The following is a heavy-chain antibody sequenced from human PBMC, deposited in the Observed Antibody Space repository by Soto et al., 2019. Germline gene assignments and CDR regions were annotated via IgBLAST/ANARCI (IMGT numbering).Heavy chain of an antibody. J-gene: IGHJ6*02. CDR1: GFTVSSDY. CDR3: ARELIMDV. V-gene: IGHV3-53*01. CDR2: IYSGGST. Sequence: WGSLRLSCAASGFTVSSDYMSWVRQAPGKGLEWVSVIYSGGSTYYADSVKGRFTISRDNSKNTLYLQMNSLRAEDTAVYYCARELIMDVWGQGTTGNVSS.